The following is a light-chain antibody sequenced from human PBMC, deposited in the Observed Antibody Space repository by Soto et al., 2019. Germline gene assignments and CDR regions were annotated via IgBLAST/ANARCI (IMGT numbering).Light chain of an antibody. V-gene: IGLV1-51*01. CDR3: ATWDTDLGTGDVV. J-gene: IGLJ2*01. CDR2: DNS. CDR1: RSNIGKNF. Sequence: QSVLTQPPSLSAAPGQKVTISCSGARSNIGKNFVSWYQHLPGTAPKLLIYDNSQRPSGIPDRFSGSKSGTTATLGITGLQTGDEADYYCATWDTDLGTGDVVFGGGTKLTVL.